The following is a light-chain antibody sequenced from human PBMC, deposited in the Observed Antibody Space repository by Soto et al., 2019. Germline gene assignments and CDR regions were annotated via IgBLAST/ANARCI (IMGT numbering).Light chain of an antibody. J-gene: IGKJ1*01. Sequence: IVMTPSPLSLSVTPGEAASISCMSSARLLHKNGYNYVDWYMQKPGQSPQLLIYLGSNRASGVPDRFSGSGSDTYFTLEISRVEADDVGVYYCMQPLENFRTFGQGTKVEIK. V-gene: IGKV2-28*01. CDR2: LGS. CDR1: ARLLHKNGYNY. CDR3: MQPLENFRT.